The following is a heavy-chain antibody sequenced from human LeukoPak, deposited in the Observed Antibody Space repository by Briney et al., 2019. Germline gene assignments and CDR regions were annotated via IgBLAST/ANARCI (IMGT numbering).Heavy chain of an antibody. V-gene: IGHV4-34*01. CDR3: ARDQGESSGWSNYYYYYYMDV. Sequence: SETLSLTCAVYGGSFSGYYWGWIRQPPGKGLEWIGSIYYSGSTYYNPSLKSRVTISVDTSKNQFSLKLSSVTAADTAVYYCARDQGESSGWSNYYYYYYMDVWGKGTTVTVSS. CDR1: GGSFSGYY. CDR2: IYYSGST. D-gene: IGHD6-19*01. J-gene: IGHJ6*03.